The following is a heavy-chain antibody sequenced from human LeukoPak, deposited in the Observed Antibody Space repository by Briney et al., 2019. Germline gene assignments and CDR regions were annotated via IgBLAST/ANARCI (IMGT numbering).Heavy chain of an antibody. V-gene: IGHV7-4-1*02. CDR3: ARDQGDSNGYYHFDY. Sequence: ASVKVSCKASGYTFTGYYMHWVRQAPGQGLEWMGWINTNTGNPTYAQGFTGRFVFSLDTSVNTAYLQISSLKAEDTAVYYCARDQGDSNGYYHFDYWGQGTLVTVSS. J-gene: IGHJ4*02. D-gene: IGHD3-22*01. CDR1: GYTFTGYY. CDR2: INTNTGNP.